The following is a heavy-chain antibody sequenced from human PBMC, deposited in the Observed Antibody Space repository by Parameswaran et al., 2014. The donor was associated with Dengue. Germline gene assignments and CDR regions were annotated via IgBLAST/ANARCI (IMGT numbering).Heavy chain of an antibody. Sequence: WIRQPPGKGLEWIGSIYYSGSTYYNPSLKSRVTISVDTSKNQFSLKLSSVTAADTAVYYCAAQDLLWFGEFSTYYYYGMDVWGQGTTVTVSS. J-gene: IGHJ6*02. CDR2: IYYSGST. D-gene: IGHD3-10*01. V-gene: IGHV4-39*01. CDR3: AAQDLLWFGEFSTYYYYGMDV.